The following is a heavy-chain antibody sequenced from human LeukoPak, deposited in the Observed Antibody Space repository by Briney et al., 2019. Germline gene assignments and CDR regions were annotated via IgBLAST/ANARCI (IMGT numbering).Heavy chain of an antibody. V-gene: IGHV3-48*03. Sequence: PGGSLRLSCAASGFTFSSYEMNWVRQAPGKGLEWVSYISSSGSTIYYADSVKGRFTISRDNAKNSLYPQMDSLRAEDTAVYYCARGPSSPLTHWGQGTLVTVSS. D-gene: IGHD6-6*01. CDR2: ISSSGSTI. CDR3: ARGPSSPLTH. J-gene: IGHJ4*02. CDR1: GFTFSSYE.